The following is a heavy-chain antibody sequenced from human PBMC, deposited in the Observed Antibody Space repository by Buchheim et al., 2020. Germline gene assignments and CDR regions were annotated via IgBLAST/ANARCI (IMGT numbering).Heavy chain of an antibody. J-gene: IGHJ3*02. CDR3: ATSSYYYDSSGYYLGAFDI. V-gene: IGHV4-30-2*01. CDR2: IYHSGST. Sequence: QLQLQESGSGLVKPSQTLSLTCAVSGGSISSGGYSWSWIRQPPGKGLEWIGYIYHSGSTYYNPSLKRRVTISVDRSKNQFSLKLSSVTAADTAVYYCATSSYYYDSSGYYLGAFDIWGQGT. CDR1: GGSISSGGYS. D-gene: IGHD3-22*01.